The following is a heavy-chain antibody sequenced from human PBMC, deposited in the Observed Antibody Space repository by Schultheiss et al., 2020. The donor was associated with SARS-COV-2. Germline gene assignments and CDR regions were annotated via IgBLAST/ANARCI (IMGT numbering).Heavy chain of an antibody. J-gene: IGHJ5*02. V-gene: IGHV3-33*01. Sequence: GGSLRLSCAASGFTFSSYGMHWVRQAPGKGLEWVAVIWYDGSNKYYADSVKGRFTISRDNSKNTLYLQMNSLRAEDTAVYYCARGRRDGYNYNWFDPWGQGSLVTVAS. CDR3: ARGRRDGYNYNWFDP. D-gene: IGHD5-24*01. CDR2: IWYDGSNK. CDR1: GFTFSSYG.